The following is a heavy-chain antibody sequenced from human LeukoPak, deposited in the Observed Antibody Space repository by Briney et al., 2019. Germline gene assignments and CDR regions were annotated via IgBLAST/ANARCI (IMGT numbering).Heavy chain of an antibody. CDR3: ARDFWNFDDSRGYYRDFDS. V-gene: IGHV1-18*01. D-gene: IGHD3-22*01. J-gene: IGHJ5*01. Sequence: ASVKVSCKATSYISWVRQAPGQGLEWMGWIGSYAGDTYYAQKFQGRVTVTTDTSSSTAYMELRSLRSDDTTVYYCARDFWNFDDSRGYYRDFDSWGQGTLVTVSS. CDR1: TSY. CDR2: IGSYAGDT.